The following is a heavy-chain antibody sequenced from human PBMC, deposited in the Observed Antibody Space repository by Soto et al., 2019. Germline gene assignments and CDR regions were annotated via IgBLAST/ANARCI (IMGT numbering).Heavy chain of an antibody. CDR1: GYTFTGYY. CDR3: AREGIAVAGIQNWFDP. Sequence: ASVKVSYKASGYTFTGYYMHWVRQAPGQGLEWMGWINPNSGGTNYAQKFQGWVTMTRDTSISTAYMELSRLRSDDTAVYYCAREGIAVAGIQNWFDPWGQGTLVTVSS. J-gene: IGHJ5*02. V-gene: IGHV1-2*04. CDR2: INPNSGGT. D-gene: IGHD6-19*01.